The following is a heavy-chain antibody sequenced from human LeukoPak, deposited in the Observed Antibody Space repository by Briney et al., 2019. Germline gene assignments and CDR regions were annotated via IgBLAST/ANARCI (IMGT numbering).Heavy chain of an antibody. CDR2: IYPGDSGT. CDR3: ATPYPREYCSSTTCYFNY. V-gene: IGHV5-51*01. CDR1: GYSFTSYW. J-gene: IGHJ4*02. Sequence: GESLKISRKGSGYSFTSYWIGWVRQMPGKGLEWMGIIYPGDSGTRYSPSFQGQVTISADKSISTTYLQWSSLKASDTAMYYCATPYPREYCSSTTCYFNYWGQGTLVTVSS. D-gene: IGHD2-2*01.